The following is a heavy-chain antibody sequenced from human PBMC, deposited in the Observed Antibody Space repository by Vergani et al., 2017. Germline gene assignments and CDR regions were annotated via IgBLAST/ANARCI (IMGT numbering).Heavy chain of an antibody. D-gene: IGHD3-22*01. Sequence: QVQLVESGGGVVQPGRSLRLSCAASGFTFSSYGMHWVRQAPGKGLEWVAVISYDGSNKYYADSVKGRFTISRDNSKNTLYLQMNSLRAEDTAVYYCAKEAYMIVVALDYWGQGTLVTVSS. CDR2: ISYDGSNK. CDR1: GFTFSSYG. CDR3: AKEAYMIVVALDY. V-gene: IGHV3-30*18. J-gene: IGHJ4*02.